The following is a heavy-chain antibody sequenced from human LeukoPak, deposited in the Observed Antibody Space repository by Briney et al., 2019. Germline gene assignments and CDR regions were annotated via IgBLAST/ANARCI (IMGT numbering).Heavy chain of an antibody. CDR1: GYTXSSYY. CDR3: ARGGKYYDILTDFDY. Sequence: SVKVSCKASGYTXSSYYMHGVRQAPGQGLEWMGGIIPIFGTANYAQKFQGRVTITADESTSTAYMELSSLRSEDTAVYYCARGGKYYDILTDFDYWGQGTLVTVSS. V-gene: IGHV1-69*13. J-gene: IGHJ4*02. CDR2: IIPIFGTA. D-gene: IGHD3-9*01.